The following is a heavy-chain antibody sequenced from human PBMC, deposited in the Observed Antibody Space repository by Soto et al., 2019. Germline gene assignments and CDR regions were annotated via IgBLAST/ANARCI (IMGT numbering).Heavy chain of an antibody. V-gene: IGHV1-46*01. J-gene: IGHJ4*02. CDR1: GYTFTSYY. CDR3: ARGSSGYPEDY. CDR2: ISPSGGST. D-gene: IGHD3-22*01. Sequence: QVQLVQSGAEVKKPGASVKVSCKASGYTFTSYYMNWVRQAPGQGLEWMGIISPSGGSTSYAQKFQGRVTMTRDTSTSTVYMEVSSLRSEDTAVYYCARGSSGYPEDYWGQGTLVTVSS.